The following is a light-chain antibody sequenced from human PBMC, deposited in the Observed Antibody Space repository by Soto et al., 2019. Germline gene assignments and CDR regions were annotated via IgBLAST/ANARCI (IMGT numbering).Light chain of an antibody. Sequence: DIVMTQSPLSLPVTPGEPATLSCRASQSVMRYLAWYQQKPGQAPRLLIYDASNRATGIPARFSGSGSGTDFILIISSLEPEDFAVYYCQHRFNWPWTFGQGTKVDI. V-gene: IGKV3-11*01. CDR2: DAS. CDR1: QSVMRY. CDR3: QHRFNWPWT. J-gene: IGKJ1*01.